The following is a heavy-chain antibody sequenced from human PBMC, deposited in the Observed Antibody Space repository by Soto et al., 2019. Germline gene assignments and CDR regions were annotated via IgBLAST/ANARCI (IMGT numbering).Heavy chain of an antibody. V-gene: IGHV3-49*05. CDR1: GFTFGDYA. Sequence: KAGGSLRLSCTASGFTFGDYAMSWFRQAPGKGLEWVGFIRSKAYGGTTEYAASVKGRFTISRDDSKSIAYLQMNSLKTEDTAVYYCTRGQDDFWSGYLYWGQGTLVTVSS. J-gene: IGHJ4*02. CDR3: TRGQDDFWSGYLY. CDR2: IRSKAYGGTT. D-gene: IGHD3-3*01.